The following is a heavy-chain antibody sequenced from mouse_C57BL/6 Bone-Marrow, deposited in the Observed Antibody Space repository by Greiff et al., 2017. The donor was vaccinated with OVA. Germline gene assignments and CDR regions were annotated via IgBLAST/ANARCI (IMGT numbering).Heavy chain of an antibody. CDR1: GYTFTSYG. CDR3: ARGSYYGSSSYYFDY. J-gene: IGHJ2*01. V-gene: IGHV1-81*01. CDR2: IYPRSGNT. Sequence: VQLQQSGAELARPGASVKLSCKASGYTFTSYGISWVKQRTGQGLEWIGEIYPRSGNTYYNEKFKGKATLTADKSSSTAYMELRSLTSEDSAVYFCARGSYYGSSSYYFDYWGQGTTLTVSS. D-gene: IGHD1-1*01.